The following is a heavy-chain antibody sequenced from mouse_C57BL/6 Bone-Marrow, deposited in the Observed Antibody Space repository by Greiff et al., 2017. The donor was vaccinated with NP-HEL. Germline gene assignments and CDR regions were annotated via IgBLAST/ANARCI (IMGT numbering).Heavy chain of an antibody. CDR2: INPYNGGT. J-gene: IGHJ4*01. CDR3: ARVGLGYAMDY. D-gene: IGHD4-1*01. V-gene: IGHV1-19*01. CDR1: GYTFTDYY. Sequence: VQLQQSGPVLVKPGASVKMSCKASGYTFTDYYMNWVKQSHGKSLEWIGVINPYNGGTSYNQKFKGKATLTVDKSSSTAYMELNSLTSEDSAGYYCARVGLGYAMDYWGQGTSVTVSS.